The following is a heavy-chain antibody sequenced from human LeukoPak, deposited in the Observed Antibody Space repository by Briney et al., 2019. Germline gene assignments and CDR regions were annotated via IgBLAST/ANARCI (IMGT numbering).Heavy chain of an antibody. CDR2: INHSGST. J-gene: IGHJ4*02. CDR1: GGSFSGYY. Sequence: SETLSLTCAVYGGSFSGYYWSWIRQPPGKGLEWIGEINHSGSTYYNPSLKSRVTISVDTSKNQFSLKLSSVTAADTAVYYCARDGSGGSYPDYWGQGNLVTVSS. V-gene: IGHV4-34*09. CDR3: ARDGSGGSYPDY. D-gene: IGHD1-26*01.